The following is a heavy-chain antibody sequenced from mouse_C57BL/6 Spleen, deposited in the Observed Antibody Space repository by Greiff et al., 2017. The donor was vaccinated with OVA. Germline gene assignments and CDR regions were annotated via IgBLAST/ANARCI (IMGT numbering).Heavy chain of an antibody. CDR3: ARGNYGNYEAMDY. CDR2: ISDGGSYT. CDR1: GFTFSSYA. J-gene: IGHJ4*01. Sequence: EVMLVESGGGLVKPGGSLKLSCAASGFTFSSYAMSWVRQTPEKRLEWVATISDGGSYTYYPDNVKGRFTISRDNAKNNLYLQMSHLKSEDTAMYYCARGNYGNYEAMDYWGQGTSVTVSS. V-gene: IGHV5-4*03. D-gene: IGHD2-1*01.